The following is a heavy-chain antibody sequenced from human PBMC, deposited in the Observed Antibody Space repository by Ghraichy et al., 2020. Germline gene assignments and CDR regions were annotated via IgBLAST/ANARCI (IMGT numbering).Heavy chain of an antibody. J-gene: IGHJ4*02. CDR2: IIETGTSA. CDR1: GFTFSSYA. D-gene: IGHD7-27*01. V-gene: IGHV3-23*01. Sequence: GGSLRLSCAASGFTFSSYAMSWVRQAPGKGLEWVSGIIETGTSAYYADSVKGRFTISRENSRSTLYLQMNSLTAEDTAVYYCAIDYKAIPLGTGERFFDYWGQGALVSVSS. CDR3: AIDYKAIPLGTGERFFDY.